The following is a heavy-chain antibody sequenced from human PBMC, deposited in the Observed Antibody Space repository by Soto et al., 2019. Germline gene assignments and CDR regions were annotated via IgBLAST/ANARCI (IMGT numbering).Heavy chain of an antibody. Sequence: QVQLVQSGAEVKKPGASVKVSCKASGYTFTGYYMHWVRQAPGQGFEWMGWINPNSGGTNYAQKCQGWVTMTRDTSIREAYMELISLRSGDTAVYYCAMGGCSGGSCYPHGPSYGMDVWGEGTTVTVSS. CDR2: INPNSGGT. CDR3: AMGGCSGGSCYPHGPSYGMDV. V-gene: IGHV1-2*04. J-gene: IGHJ6*01. CDR1: GYTFTGYY. D-gene: IGHD2-15*01.